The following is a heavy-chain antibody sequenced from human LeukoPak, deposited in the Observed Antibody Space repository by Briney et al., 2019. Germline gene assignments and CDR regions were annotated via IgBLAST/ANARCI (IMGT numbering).Heavy chain of an antibody. V-gene: IGHV3-23*01. D-gene: IGHD1-14*01. CDR3: AKRITVVARDAFDF. J-gene: IGHJ3*01. CDR2: ISGSGGST. Sequence: GGSLRLSCAASGFTFSTYAMSWVRQAPGKGLEWVSSISGSGGSTFYADSVKGRFTISRDNSKNTLYLQMNSLRAEDTAVYYCAKRITVVARDAFDFWGQGTMVTVSS. CDR1: GFTFSTYA.